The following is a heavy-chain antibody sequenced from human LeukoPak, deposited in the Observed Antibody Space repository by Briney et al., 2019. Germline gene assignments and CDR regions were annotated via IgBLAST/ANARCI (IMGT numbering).Heavy chain of an antibody. J-gene: IGHJ4*02. Sequence: GVSLRLSCAVSGFTFSSHAMSWVRQAPGKGLEWVSGISGSGGSTYYADSVKGRFTISRDNSKNTVYLQMDSLRAEDTAVYFCAKDRVYSSSWYGGLDYWGQGTLVTVSS. V-gene: IGHV3-23*01. CDR3: AKDRVYSSSWYGGLDY. CDR2: ISGSGGST. CDR1: GFTFSSHA. D-gene: IGHD6-13*01.